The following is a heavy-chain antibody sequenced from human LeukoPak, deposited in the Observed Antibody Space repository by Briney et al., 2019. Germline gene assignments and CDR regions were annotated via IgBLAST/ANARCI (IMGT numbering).Heavy chain of an antibody. J-gene: IGHJ4*02. D-gene: IGHD1/OR15-1a*01. CDR1: GGTFSSYA. CDR2: IIPIFGTA. CDR3: AKVRSGNNYYFDY. Sequence: SVKVSCKASGGTFSSYAISWVRQAPGQGLEWMGGIIPIFGTANYAQKFQGRVTITADESTSTAYMELSSLRSEDTAVYYCAKVRSGNNYYFDYWGQGTLVTVSS. V-gene: IGHV1-69*13.